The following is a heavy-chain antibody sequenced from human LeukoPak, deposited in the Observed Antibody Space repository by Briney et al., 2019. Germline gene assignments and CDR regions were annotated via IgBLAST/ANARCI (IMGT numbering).Heavy chain of an antibody. CDR3: AREVTPSDAFDI. Sequence: GGSLRLSCAASGFTFSSYAMSWVRQAPGKGLEWVANIKQDGSEKYYVDSVKSRFTISRDNAKNSLYLQMNSLRAEDTAVYYCAREVTPSDAFDIWGQGTMVTVSS. CDR2: IKQDGSEK. D-gene: IGHD4-4*01. V-gene: IGHV3-7*01. J-gene: IGHJ3*02. CDR1: GFTFSSYA.